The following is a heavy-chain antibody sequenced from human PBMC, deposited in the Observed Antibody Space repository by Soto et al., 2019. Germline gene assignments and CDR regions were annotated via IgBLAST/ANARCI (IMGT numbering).Heavy chain of an antibody. Sequence: GASVKTSCKASGYTFTGYYIHWVRQAPGQRLEWMGYINPNSGGPNYAQKFQGRVTMTRDTSIGTAYMELSRLRSDDTAVYYCARDYWSGDRYDYGMDVWGQGITVTVSS. CDR2: INPNSGGP. CDR1: GYTFTGYY. J-gene: IGHJ6*02. D-gene: IGHD3-3*01. CDR3: ARDYWSGDRYDYGMDV. V-gene: IGHV1-2*02.